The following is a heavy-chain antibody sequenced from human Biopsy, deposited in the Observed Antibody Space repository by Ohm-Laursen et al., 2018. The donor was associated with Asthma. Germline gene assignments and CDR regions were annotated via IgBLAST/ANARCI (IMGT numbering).Heavy chain of an antibody. J-gene: IGHJ4*02. CDR1: GFAVSRDH. CDR2: IYRGGTS. D-gene: IGHD3-22*01. V-gene: IGHV3-53*01. CDR3: ARGDSSNWSHYYFDY. Sequence: SLRLSCTASGFAVSRDHMFWVRPAPGKGLEWVSVIYRGGTSHTADSVRGRFTISRDYSKNTLYLQMHSLRAEDTAVYYCARGDSSNWSHYYFDYWGQGTLVTVSS.